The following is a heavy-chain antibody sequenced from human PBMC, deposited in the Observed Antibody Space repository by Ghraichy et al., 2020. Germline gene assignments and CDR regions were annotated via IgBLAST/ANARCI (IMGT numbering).Heavy chain of an antibody. CDR3: AKSIAVAGTWDY. Sequence: KIKQDGSEKYYVDSVKGRFTISRDNAKNSLYLQMNSLRAEDTAVYYCAKSIAVAGTWDYCGQGTLTTVSS. J-gene: IGHJ4*02. CDR2: IKQDGSEK. V-gene: IGHV3-7*01. D-gene: IGHD6-19*01.